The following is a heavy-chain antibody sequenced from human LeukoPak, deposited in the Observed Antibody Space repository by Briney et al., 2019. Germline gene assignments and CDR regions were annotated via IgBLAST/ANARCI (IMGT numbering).Heavy chain of an antibody. CDR2: ISWNSGSI. CDR1: GFTFDDYA. CDR3: AKDIGGFWSDNWFDR. Sequence: GGSLRLSCAASGFTFDDYAMHWVRQAPGKGLEWVSGISWNSGSIGYADSVKGRFTISRDNAQNSLYLQMNSLRAEDTALYYCAKDIGGFWSDNWFDRWGQGTLVTVSS. V-gene: IGHV3-9*01. D-gene: IGHD3-3*01. J-gene: IGHJ5*02.